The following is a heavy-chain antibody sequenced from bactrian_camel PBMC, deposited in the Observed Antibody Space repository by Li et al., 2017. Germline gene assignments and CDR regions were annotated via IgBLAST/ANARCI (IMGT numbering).Heavy chain of an antibody. CDR1: TDGYTGYA. CDR2: IEGDGTI. J-gene: IGHJ4*01. Sequence: HVQLVESGGGHVQAGGSLRLSCQYSTDGYTGYALAWFRQAPRKKREGLAAIEGDGTIEYADSVKGRFTLPTDNAKNILYLQMNSLKPEDTGMYYCAADSTWTGGNYCNAGTGRAGFFQYWGQGTQVTVS. V-gene: IGHV3S57*01. D-gene: IGHD2*01. CDR3: AADSTWTGGNYCNAGTGRAGFFQY.